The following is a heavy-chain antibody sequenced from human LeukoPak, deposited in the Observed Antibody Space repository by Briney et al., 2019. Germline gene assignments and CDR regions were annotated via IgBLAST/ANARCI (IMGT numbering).Heavy chain of an antibody. V-gene: IGHV3-74*01. J-gene: IGHJ4*02. CDR1: GFTFSSYW. CDR3: ARESDLVLRYFDWLVKEYYFDY. Sequence: GGSLRLSCAASGFTFSSYWMHGVRQAPGKGLVGVSRINSDGSSTSYADSVKGRFTISRDNAKNTLYLQMNSLRAEDTAVYYCARESDLVLRYFDWLVKEYYFDYWGQGTLVTVSS. D-gene: IGHD3-9*01. CDR2: INSDGSST.